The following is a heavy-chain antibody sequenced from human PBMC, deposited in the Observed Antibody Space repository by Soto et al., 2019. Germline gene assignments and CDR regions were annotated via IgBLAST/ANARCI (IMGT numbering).Heavy chain of an antibody. D-gene: IGHD3-9*01. Sequence: QVQLVQSGAEVKKPGASVKVSCKASGYTFTTYAIHWVRQAPGQRLEWMGWINTGNGNTEYSQTFQGRVTITSDTSASTAYMELSILRSEDTAMYYCTRVNTIFLNPVYCSSDMDVWGQGTTVTVAS. CDR2: INTGNGNT. V-gene: IGHV1-3*04. J-gene: IGHJ6*02. CDR1: GYTFTTYA. CDR3: TRVNTIFLNPVYCSSDMDV.